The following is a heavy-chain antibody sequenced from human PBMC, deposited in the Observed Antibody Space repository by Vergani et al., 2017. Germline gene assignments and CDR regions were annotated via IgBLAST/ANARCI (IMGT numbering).Heavy chain of an antibody. J-gene: IGHJ2*01. V-gene: IGHV4-34*01. CDR3: ASGTLTRVPAAIPWYFDL. CDR2: INHSGST. D-gene: IGHD2-2*02. CDR1: GGSFSGYY. Sequence: QVQLQQWGAGLLKPSETLSLTCAVYGGSFSGYYWSWIRQPPGKGLEWIGEINHSGSTNYNPSLKSRVTISVDTSKNPFSLKLSSVTAADTAVYYCASGTLTRVPAAIPWYFDLWGRGTLVTVSS.